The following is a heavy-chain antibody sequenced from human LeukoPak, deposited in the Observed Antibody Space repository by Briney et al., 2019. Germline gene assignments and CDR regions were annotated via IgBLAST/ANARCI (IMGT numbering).Heavy chain of an antibody. D-gene: IGHD6-19*01. V-gene: IGHV3-11*01. CDR2: ISSSSSTI. CDR3: AKDSTHSSGWTDYFDY. Sequence: GGSLRLSCAASGFTFSDYYMSWIRQAPGKGLEWVSYISSSSSTIYYADSVKGRFTVSRDNSKNTLYLQMNSLRAEDTALYYCAKDSTHSSGWTDYFDYWGQGTLVTVSS. CDR1: GFTFSDYY. J-gene: IGHJ4*02.